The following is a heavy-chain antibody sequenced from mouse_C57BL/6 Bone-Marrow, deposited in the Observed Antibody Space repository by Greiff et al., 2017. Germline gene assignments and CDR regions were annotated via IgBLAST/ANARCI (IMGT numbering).Heavy chain of an antibody. J-gene: IGHJ4*01. D-gene: IGHD2-1*01. CDR3: ARGNYERGAMDY. CDR1: GFSLSTFGMG. V-gene: IGHV8-8*01. Sequence: QVTLKVSGPGILQPSQTLSLTCSFSGFSLSTFGMGVGWIRQPSGKGLEWLAHIWWDDDKYYNPALKSRLTISKDTSKNQVFLKLANVDTADTAPYYCARGNYERGAMDYWGQGTSVTVSS. CDR2: IWWDDDK.